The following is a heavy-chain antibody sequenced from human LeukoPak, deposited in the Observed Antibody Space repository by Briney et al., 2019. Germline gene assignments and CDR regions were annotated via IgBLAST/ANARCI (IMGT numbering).Heavy chain of an antibody. CDR3: ARYGYSFDY. CDR2: IYTSGST. Sequence: PSQTLSLTCTVSGGSISSGSYYWSWLRQPAGTGLEWIGRIYTSGSTNFNPSLKSRVTISVDTSKNQFSLKLSSVTAADTAVYYCARYGYSFDYWGQGTLVTVSS. D-gene: IGHD5-18*01. V-gene: IGHV4-61*02. CDR1: GGSISSGSYY. J-gene: IGHJ4*02.